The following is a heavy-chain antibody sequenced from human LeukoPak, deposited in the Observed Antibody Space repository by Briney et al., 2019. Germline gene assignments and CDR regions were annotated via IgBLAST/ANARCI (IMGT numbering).Heavy chain of an antibody. CDR3: AKDRGIRGAVDFDY. D-gene: IGHD3-10*01. CDR2: ISGSGGST. CDR1: GVTFSSYA. V-gene: IGHV3-23*01. J-gene: IGHJ4*02. Sequence: GGSLRLSCEASGVTFSSYAMSWVRQAPGKGLEWVSAISGSGGSTYYADSVKGRFTISRDNSKNTLYLQMNSLRAEDTAVYYCAKDRGIRGAVDFDYWGQGTLVTVSS.